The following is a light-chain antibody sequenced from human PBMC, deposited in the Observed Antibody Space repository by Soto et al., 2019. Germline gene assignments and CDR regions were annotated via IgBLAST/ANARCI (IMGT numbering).Light chain of an antibody. CDR1: QNIRTW. V-gene: IGKV1-5*01. Sequence: DIQMTQSPSTLSASVGDRVTIPCRASQNIRTWLSWYQQKPGKAPNLLIFDASSLHSGVPSRFSGSGSGTEFTLTITSLQPDDFATYYCQHYNPYSGPFGQGAKVDIK. CDR3: QHYNPYSGP. J-gene: IGKJ1*01. CDR2: DAS.